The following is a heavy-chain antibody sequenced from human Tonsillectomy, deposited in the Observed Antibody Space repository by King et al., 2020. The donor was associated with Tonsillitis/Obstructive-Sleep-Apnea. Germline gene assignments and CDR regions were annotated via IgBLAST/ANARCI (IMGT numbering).Heavy chain of an antibody. CDR3: AREEEWAQFDP. J-gene: IGHJ5*02. D-gene: IGHD3-3*01. Sequence: QLVESGGGVVQPGRSLRLSCAASGFTFSSYAMHWVRQAPGKGLEWVALISYDGSNKYYADSVKGRFTISRDNSKNTLYLQVNSLRVDDTAVYYCAREEEWAQFDPWGQGTLLTVSS. V-gene: IGHV3-30*04. CDR2: ISYDGSNK. CDR1: GFTFSSYA.